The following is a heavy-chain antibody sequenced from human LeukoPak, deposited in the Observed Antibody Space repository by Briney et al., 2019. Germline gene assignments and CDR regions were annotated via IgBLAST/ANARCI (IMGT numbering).Heavy chain of an antibody. CDR3: ARDVVVTSSPDAFDI. Sequence: SETLSLTCTVSGDSVTSGGYFWTWIRQHPGKGLEWIGYISDSGTTSYNPSLKSRVSISVATSNNQFSLRLSSVTAADTAVYYCARDVVVTSSPDAFDIWGQGTMVTVST. CDR2: ISDSGTT. CDR1: GDSVTSGGYF. D-gene: IGHD2-21*02. J-gene: IGHJ3*02. V-gene: IGHV4-31*03.